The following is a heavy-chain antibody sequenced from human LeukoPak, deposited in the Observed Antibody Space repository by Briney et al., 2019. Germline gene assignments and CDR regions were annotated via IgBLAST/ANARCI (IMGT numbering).Heavy chain of an antibody. Sequence: SQTLSLTCAVSGGSISSGGYSWSWIRQPPGKGLEWIGYIYDSGSTYYNPSLKSRVTISVDRSKNQFSLKLSSVTAADTAVYYCARGSPIVVVTAAAEYFQHWGQGTLVTVSS. D-gene: IGHD2-21*02. CDR2: IYDSGST. CDR1: GGSISSGGYS. CDR3: ARGSPIVVVTAAAEYFQH. J-gene: IGHJ1*01. V-gene: IGHV4-30-2*01.